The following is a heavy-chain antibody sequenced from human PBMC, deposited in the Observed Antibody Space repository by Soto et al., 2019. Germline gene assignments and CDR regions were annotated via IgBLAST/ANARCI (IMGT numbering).Heavy chain of an antibody. Sequence: EVQLLESGGDLVQPGGSLRLSCAASGFTFSTYAMSWVRQAPGKGLEWVSAISGSGSSRYYADSVKGRFTISRDNSKNTLYLQMNSLRAEDTAVYYCANGELRKAFDIWGQGTMVTVSS. V-gene: IGHV3-23*01. D-gene: IGHD1-7*01. CDR1: GFTFSTYA. CDR3: ANGELRKAFDI. J-gene: IGHJ3*02. CDR2: ISGSGSSR.